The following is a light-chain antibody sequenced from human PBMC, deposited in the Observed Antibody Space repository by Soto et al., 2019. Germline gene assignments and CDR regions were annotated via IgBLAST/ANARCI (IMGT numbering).Light chain of an antibody. Sequence: VLTQSPDTLSLSPGERATLSCRASQSVRTGYLDWYQQKPGQAPRLLIYAASSRATGIPDRFSGSGSGTDFTLTISRLDPEDFAVYYCQQYGSSPYTFGQGTKLEIK. J-gene: IGKJ2*01. CDR3: QQYGSSPYT. CDR1: QSVRTGY. V-gene: IGKV3-20*01. CDR2: AAS.